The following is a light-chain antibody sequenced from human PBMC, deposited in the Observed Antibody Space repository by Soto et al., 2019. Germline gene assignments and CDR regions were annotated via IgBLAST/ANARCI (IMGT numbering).Light chain of an antibody. Sequence: EIVMTQSPATLSVSPGERATLSFRASQSVSSNLAWYQQKPGQAPRLLIYGTSTRATGIPGRFSGSGSGTEFTLTISSLQPDDFATYYCQQYNTYWTFGQGTKVDI. J-gene: IGKJ1*01. CDR2: GTS. CDR1: QSVSSN. V-gene: IGKV3-15*01. CDR3: QQYNTYWT.